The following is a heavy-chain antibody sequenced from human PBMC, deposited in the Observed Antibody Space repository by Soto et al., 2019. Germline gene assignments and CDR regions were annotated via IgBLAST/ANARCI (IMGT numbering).Heavy chain of an antibody. Sequence: GWSLRLSCAASGFIFKMYWMHLVRQSPGKGLVWISRIYNDGSYTDYADSVKGRFTISRDNVNDTLYLQMNNLRAEDSGLYYCTRGPRPISNGTGAYWGQGTQVTVSS. CDR3: TRGPRPISNGTGAY. J-gene: IGHJ4*02. CDR1: GFIFKMYW. CDR2: IYNDGSYT. V-gene: IGHV3-74*01. D-gene: IGHD3-10*01.